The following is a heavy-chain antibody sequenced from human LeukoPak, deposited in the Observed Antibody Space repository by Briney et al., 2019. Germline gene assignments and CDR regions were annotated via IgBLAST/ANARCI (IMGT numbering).Heavy chain of an antibody. CDR1: GFSFSNYG. CDR2: ISYDGNNE. D-gene: IGHD6-19*01. CDR3: ARKLAGHYFDY. J-gene: IGHJ4*02. V-gene: IGHV3-30*05. Sequence: GGSLRLSCAASGFSFSNYGMHWVRQAPGKGLEWVAGISYDGNNEYYADSVKGRFTISRDNSKNTLYLQMNSLRAEDTAVYYCARKLAGHYFDYWGQGTLVTVSS.